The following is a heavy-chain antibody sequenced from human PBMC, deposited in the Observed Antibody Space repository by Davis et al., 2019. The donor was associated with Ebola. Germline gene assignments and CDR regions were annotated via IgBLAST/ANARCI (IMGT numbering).Heavy chain of an antibody. D-gene: IGHD3-16*01. CDR2: ISAYNGNT. J-gene: IGHJ6*03. V-gene: IGHV1-18*01. CDR3: ARLGREYYYYYYMDV. CDR1: GYTFTSYG. Sequence: ASVKVSCKASGYTFTSYGISWVRQAPGQGLEWMGWISAYNGNTNYAQKLQGRVTMTTDTSTSTAYMELSSLRSEDTAVYCCARLGREYYYYYYMDVWGKGTTVTVSS.